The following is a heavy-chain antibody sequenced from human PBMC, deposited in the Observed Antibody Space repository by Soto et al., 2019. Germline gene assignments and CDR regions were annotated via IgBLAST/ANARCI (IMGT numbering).Heavy chain of an antibody. D-gene: IGHD6-19*01. Sequence: PSETLSLTCTFSVYSISNGSYWAWIRQPPGKGPEWIASIYHGGTTFYNPSLKSRITISVDTSNNQFSLKLTSVTAADTAVYYCARVPVMVVAGSTFECWGHGTLVTVSS. V-gene: IGHV4-38-2*02. CDR3: ARVPVMVVAGSTFEC. CDR1: VYSISNGSY. CDR2: IYHGGTT. J-gene: IGHJ4*01.